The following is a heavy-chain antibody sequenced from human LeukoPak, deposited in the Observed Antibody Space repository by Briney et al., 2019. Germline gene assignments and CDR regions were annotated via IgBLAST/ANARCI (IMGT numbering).Heavy chain of an antibody. CDR3: AREEAYGPFEL. D-gene: IGHD3-10*01. CDR2: ISGNSGAT. V-gene: IGHV3-21*01. CDR1: GFTFSSYP. Sequence: GGSLRLSCATSGFTFSSYPMSWVRQAPGRGLEWVSVISGNSGATYYADSVRGRFTISRDNAKNSLYLQMNSLRAEDTAIYYCAREEAYGPFELWGQGTLVTVSS. J-gene: IGHJ4*02.